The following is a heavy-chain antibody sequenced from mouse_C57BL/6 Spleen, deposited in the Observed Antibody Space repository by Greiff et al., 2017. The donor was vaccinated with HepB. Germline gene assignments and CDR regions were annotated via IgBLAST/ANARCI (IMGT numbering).Heavy chain of an antibody. D-gene: IGHD2-4*01. J-gene: IGHJ4*01. CDR1: GYTFTSYW. CDR2: IDPADSYT. Sequence: QVQLQQPGAELVRPGASVKLSCKASGYTFTSYWMHWVKQRPGQGLEWIGVIDPADSYTNYNQKFKGKATLTVDTSSSTAYMQLSSLTSEDSAVYYCARSDDYDDAMDYWGQGTSVTVSS. V-gene: IGHV1-59*01. CDR3: ARSDDYDDAMDY.